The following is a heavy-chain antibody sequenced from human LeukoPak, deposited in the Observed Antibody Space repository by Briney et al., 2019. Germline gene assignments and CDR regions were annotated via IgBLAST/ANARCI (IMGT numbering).Heavy chain of an antibody. CDR3: AKAEAFIVVVPAAPAAFDY. CDR1: GFTFSGYG. Sequence: PGGSLRLSCAASGFTFSGYGMHWVRQAPGKGLEWVAFIRYDGSNKYYADSVKGRFTISRDNSKNTLYLQMNSLRAEDTAVYYCAKAEAFIVVVPAAPAAFDYWGQGTLVTVSS. D-gene: IGHD2-2*01. J-gene: IGHJ4*02. V-gene: IGHV3-30*02. CDR2: IRYDGSNK.